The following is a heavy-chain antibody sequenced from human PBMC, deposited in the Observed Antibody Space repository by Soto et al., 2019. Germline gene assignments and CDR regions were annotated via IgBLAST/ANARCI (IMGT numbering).Heavy chain of an antibody. J-gene: IGHJ4*02. CDR3: ARMRGSYDFDY. D-gene: IGHD1-26*01. CDR1: GFTFSSYS. V-gene: IGHV3-21*01. Sequence: EVQLVESGGGLVKPGGSLRLSCAASGFTFSSYSMNWVRQAPGKGLEWVSSISSSTGYIDYADSVKGRFTISRDNAKNSLYLQMNSLRAEDTAVYYWARMRGSYDFDYGGQGSLVTVSS. CDR2: ISSSTGYI.